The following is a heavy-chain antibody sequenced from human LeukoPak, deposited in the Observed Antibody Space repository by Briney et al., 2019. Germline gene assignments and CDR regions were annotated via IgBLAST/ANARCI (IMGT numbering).Heavy chain of an antibody. Sequence: SETLSLTCTVSGGSISSSSYYWGWIRQPQGRGLEWIGSIYYSGSTYYNPSLKSRVTISVDTSKHQFSLKLRSVTAADTAVFYCARHGTMIVVVISVWGQGTLVTVSP. D-gene: IGHD3-22*01. V-gene: IGHV4-39*01. J-gene: IGHJ4*02. CDR2: IYYSGST. CDR1: GGSISSSSYY. CDR3: ARHGTMIVVVISV.